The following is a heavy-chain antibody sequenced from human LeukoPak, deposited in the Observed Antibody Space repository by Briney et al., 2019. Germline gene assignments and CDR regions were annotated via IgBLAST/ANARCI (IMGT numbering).Heavy chain of an antibody. V-gene: IGHV1-2*02. CDR2: INPNTGGT. CDR1: GYTFSAFY. CDR3: ARGRGYSSSWNYYYYGMDV. D-gene: IGHD6-13*01. Sequence: ASVKVSCKASGYTFSAFYKHWVRQAPGQGLEWVGWINPNTGGTTYAQKFQGRVTMTRDTSISTAYMELSSLRSDDTAVYYCARGRGYSSSWNYYYYGMDVWGQGTTVTVSS. J-gene: IGHJ6*02.